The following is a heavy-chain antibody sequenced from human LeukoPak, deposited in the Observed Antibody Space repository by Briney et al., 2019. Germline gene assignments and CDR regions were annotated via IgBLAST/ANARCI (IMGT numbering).Heavy chain of an antibody. J-gene: IGHJ4*02. CDR2: ISSSSSYI. Sequence: GGSLRLSCAASGFTFSNYAMSWVRQAPGKGLEWVSSISSSSSYIYYADSVKGRFTISRDNAKNSLYLQMNSLRAEDTAVYYCATDQRYAFDYWGQGILVTVSS. CDR3: ATDQRYAFDY. CDR1: GFTFSNYA. D-gene: IGHD3-9*01. V-gene: IGHV3-21*01.